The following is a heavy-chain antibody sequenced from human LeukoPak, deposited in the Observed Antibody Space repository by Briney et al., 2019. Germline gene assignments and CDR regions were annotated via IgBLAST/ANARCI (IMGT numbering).Heavy chain of an antibody. CDR3: ARDLFAGDILTGYYPRTFDY. Sequence: GESLRLSCAASGFALGSYAMRWVRQAQGKGLEWVAGICCDGSNKYYADSVKGRFTISRDNSKNTLYLQMNSLRAEDTAVYYCARDLFAGDILTGYYPRTFDYWGQGTLVTVSS. CDR2: ICCDGSNK. J-gene: IGHJ4*02. D-gene: IGHD3-9*01. CDR1: GFALGSYA. V-gene: IGHV3-33*01.